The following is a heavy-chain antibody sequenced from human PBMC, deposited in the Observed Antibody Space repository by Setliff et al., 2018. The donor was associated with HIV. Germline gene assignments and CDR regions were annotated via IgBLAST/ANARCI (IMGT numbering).Heavy chain of an antibody. CDR3: AKPLTQWGVSPYHYAFSV. Sequence: GGSLRLSCAVAGFSFSNYAMTWVRQAPGKGLEWVSAIAGTSASTYYADSVKGRFTISRDSSKSMLYLQMNSLRVEDTAIYYCAKPLTQWGVSPYHYAFSVWGQGTTVTVSS. CDR2: IAGTSAST. V-gene: IGHV3-23*01. J-gene: IGHJ6*02. D-gene: IGHD3-22*01. CDR1: GFSFSNYA.